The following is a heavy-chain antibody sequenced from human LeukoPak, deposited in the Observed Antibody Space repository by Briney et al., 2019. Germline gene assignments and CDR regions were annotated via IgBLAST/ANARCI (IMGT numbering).Heavy chain of an antibody. Sequence: PSETLSLTCAVSGMSISSGYWWSWVRQSPGKRLEWIGEIYHSGSTNYNPSLKSRVTISVDKSKNQFSLKLSSVTAADTAVYYCASLSSSWYENWFDPWGQGTLVTVSS. J-gene: IGHJ5*02. D-gene: IGHD6-13*01. CDR1: GMSISSGYW. V-gene: IGHV4-4*02. CDR2: IYHSGST. CDR3: ASLSSSWYENWFDP.